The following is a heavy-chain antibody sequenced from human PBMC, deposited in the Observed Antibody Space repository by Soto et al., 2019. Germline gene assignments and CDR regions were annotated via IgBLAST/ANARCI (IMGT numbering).Heavy chain of an antibody. V-gene: IGHV2-5*02. CDR2: IYWDDDK. CDR3: AYAQTAYYDYIWGSYRSYYFDY. J-gene: IGHJ4*02. Sequence: SGPTLVKPTQTLTLTCTFSGFSLSTSGVGVGWIRQPPGKALEWLALIYWDDDKRYSPSLKSRLTITKDTSKNQVVLTMTNMDPVDTATYYCAYAQTAYYDYIWGSYRSYYFDYWGQGTLVTVSS. D-gene: IGHD3-16*02. CDR1: GFSLSTSGVG.